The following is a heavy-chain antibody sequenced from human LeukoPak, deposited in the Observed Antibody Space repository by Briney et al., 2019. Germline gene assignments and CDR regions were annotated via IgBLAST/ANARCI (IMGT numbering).Heavy chain of an antibody. CDR3: AKVTAAAGISGYDAFDI. V-gene: IGHV3-23*01. J-gene: IGHJ3*02. D-gene: IGHD6-13*01. Sequence: GGSLRLSCAASGFTFSSYAMSWVRQAPGKGLEWVSAISGSGGSTYYADSVKGRFTISRDNSMNTLYLQMNSLRAEDTAVYYCAKVTAAAGISGYDAFDIWGQGTMVTVSS. CDR1: GFTFSSYA. CDR2: ISGSGGST.